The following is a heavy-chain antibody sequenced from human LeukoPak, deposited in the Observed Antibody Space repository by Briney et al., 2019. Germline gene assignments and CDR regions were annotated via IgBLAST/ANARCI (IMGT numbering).Heavy chain of an antibody. CDR3: TTFDY. CDR1: GYDFTKYA. V-gene: IGHV1-3*01. Sequence: VASAKVSCKASGYDFTKYAVQWVRQAPGQRLEWMGWIDVGNGRTKYSQDFQGRVTITRDTSASMAYMELSSLRSEDTAVFYCTTFDYWGQGTLVTVSS. J-gene: IGHJ4*02. D-gene: IGHD1-1*01. CDR2: IDVGNGRT.